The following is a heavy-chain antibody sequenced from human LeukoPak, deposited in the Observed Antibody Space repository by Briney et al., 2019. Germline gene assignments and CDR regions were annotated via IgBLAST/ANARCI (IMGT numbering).Heavy chain of an antibody. CDR3: ARVLTGDHYFDY. CDR1: GGSISSGGYY. CDR2: INYSGNT. J-gene: IGHJ4*02. Sequence: SQTLSLTCTVSGGSISSGGYYWSWIRQHPGKGLEWIGYINYSGNTNYNPSLKSRVTMSVDTSKNQFSLKLSSVTAADTAVYYCARVLTGDHYFDYWGQGTLVTVSS. D-gene: IGHD7-27*01. V-gene: IGHV4-31*03.